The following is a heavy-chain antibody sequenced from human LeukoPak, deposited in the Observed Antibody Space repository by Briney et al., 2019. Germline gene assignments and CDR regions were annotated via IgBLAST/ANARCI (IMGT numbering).Heavy chain of an antibody. CDR1: GGSISSSSYY. D-gene: IGHD3-3*01. CDR2: IYYSGST. CDR3: ARVAISYYYGMDV. J-gene: IGHJ6*02. Sequence: SQTLSLTCTVSGGSISSSSYYWGWIRQPPGKGLEWIGSIYYSGSTYYNPSLKSRVTISVDTSKNQFSLKLSSVTAADTAVYYCARVAISYYYGMDVWGQGTTVTVSS. V-gene: IGHV4-39*07.